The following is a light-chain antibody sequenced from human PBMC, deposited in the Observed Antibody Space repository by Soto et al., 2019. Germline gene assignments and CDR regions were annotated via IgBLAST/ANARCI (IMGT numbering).Light chain of an antibody. CDR2: DVS. J-gene: IGLJ2*01. CDR3: SSYTGSSTLVV. Sequence: QSALTQPASVSGSPGQSITISCTGTSSDVGGYNYVSWYQQHPGKAPKLMIYDVSNRPSGVSNRFSCSKSGNTASLTISGVQAEDEADDYCSSYTGSSTLVVFGGGTKLTVL. CDR1: SSDVGGYNY. V-gene: IGLV2-14*01.